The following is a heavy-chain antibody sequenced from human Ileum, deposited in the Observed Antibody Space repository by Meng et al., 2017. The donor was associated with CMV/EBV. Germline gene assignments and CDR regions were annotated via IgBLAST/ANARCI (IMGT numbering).Heavy chain of an antibody. CDR2: ITGSGVRT. CDR1: GFTFSDYD. V-gene: IGHV3-23*01. J-gene: IGHJ4*02. CDR3: DASDY. Sequence: GESLKISCEVSGFTFSDYDMSWARQAPGKGLEWVSTITGSGVRTHYADSVKGRFTISRDNSKNTLYLQMNSLRAEDTAVYYCDASDYWGQGTQVTGSS. D-gene: IGHD6-6*01.